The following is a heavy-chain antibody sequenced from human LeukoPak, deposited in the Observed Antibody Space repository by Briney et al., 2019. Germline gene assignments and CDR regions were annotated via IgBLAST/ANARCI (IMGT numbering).Heavy chain of an antibody. Sequence: GGSLRLSCAASGFTFSSYWMSWVRQAPGKGLEWVSFIYSDNTHYSDSVRGRFTISRDNSKNTLYLQMNSLRAEDTAVYYCARRAGAYSHPYDYWGQGTLVTVSS. J-gene: IGHJ4*02. CDR1: GFTFSSYW. CDR2: IYSDNT. D-gene: IGHD4/OR15-4a*01. CDR3: ARRAGAYSHPYDY. V-gene: IGHV3-53*01.